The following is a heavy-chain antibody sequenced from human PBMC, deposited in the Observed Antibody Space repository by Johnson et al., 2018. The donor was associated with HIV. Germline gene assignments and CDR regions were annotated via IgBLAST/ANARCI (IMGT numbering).Heavy chain of an antibody. CDR2: INWNDGST. V-gene: IGHV3-20*04. CDR1: GFTFDDHG. Sequence: VQLVESGGGVVRPGGSLRLSCAASGFTFDDHGMSWVRQAPGKGLEWVSGINWNDGSTGYADSVKGRFTISRDNAKNSLYLQMNSLRAEDTAWYYCAREGIVPTAAVVGPPVEFDLWGQGTTVTVSS. D-gene: IGHD5-12*01. CDR3: AREGIVPTAAVVGPPVEFDL. J-gene: IGHJ3*01.